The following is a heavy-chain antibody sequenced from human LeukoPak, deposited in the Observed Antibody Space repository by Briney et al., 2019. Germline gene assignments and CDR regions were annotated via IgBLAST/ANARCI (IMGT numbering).Heavy chain of an antibody. D-gene: IGHD6-19*01. Sequence: GGSLRLSCAASGFTFSSYWIHWVRQVPGKGLVWVSRIKDGGTTTDYADSVKGRFTVSRDNADNTMFLQMNSVRDEDTAVYYCATKQWLAPPPDSWGQGTPVTVSS. J-gene: IGHJ4*02. CDR2: IKDGGTTT. V-gene: IGHV3-74*01. CDR1: GFTFSSYW. CDR3: ATKQWLAPPPDS.